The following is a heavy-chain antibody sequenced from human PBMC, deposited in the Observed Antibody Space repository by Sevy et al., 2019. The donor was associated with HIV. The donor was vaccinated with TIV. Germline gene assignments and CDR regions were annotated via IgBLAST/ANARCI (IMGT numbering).Heavy chain of an antibody. V-gene: IGHV3-23*01. J-gene: IGHJ3*02. Sequence: GGSLSLSCAASGFTFRNYVMNWVRQPPGKGLEWVGVISDGGGTTYYADSVKGRFTISRDDSKRTLYLQMNSLRVEDTAVYFCAKRGAGALAALDIWGQGTMVTVSS. CDR1: GFTFRNYV. CDR3: AKRGAGALAALDI. D-gene: IGHD3-10*01. CDR2: ISDGGGTT.